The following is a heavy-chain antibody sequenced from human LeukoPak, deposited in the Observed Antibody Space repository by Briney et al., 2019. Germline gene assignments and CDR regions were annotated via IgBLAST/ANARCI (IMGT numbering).Heavy chain of an antibody. CDR3: ARGVNRPNYYYYGMDV. J-gene: IGHJ6*02. V-gene: IGHV3-7*01. D-gene: IGHD4-11*01. CDR2: IKQDGSEI. Sequence: PGGSLRLSCAASGFTVGSNYMSWVRQAPGKGLEWVANIKQDGSEIYYVGSVKGRFTISRDNAKTSLYLQMNSLRAEDTAMYYCARGVNRPNYYYYGMDVWGQGTTVTVSS. CDR1: GFTVGSNY.